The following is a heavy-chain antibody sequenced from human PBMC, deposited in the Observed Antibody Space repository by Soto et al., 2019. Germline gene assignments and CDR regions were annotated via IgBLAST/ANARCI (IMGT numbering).Heavy chain of an antibody. Sequence: ASVKVSCKASGYTFTSYGISWVRQAPGQGLEWMGWISAYNGNTNYAQKLQGRVTMTTDTSTSTAYMELRSLRSDDTAVYYCARDHGSIAAAESGDYWGQGTLVTVSS. D-gene: IGHD6-13*01. CDR2: ISAYNGNT. V-gene: IGHV1-18*01. J-gene: IGHJ4*02. CDR3: ARDHGSIAAAESGDY. CDR1: GYTFTSYG.